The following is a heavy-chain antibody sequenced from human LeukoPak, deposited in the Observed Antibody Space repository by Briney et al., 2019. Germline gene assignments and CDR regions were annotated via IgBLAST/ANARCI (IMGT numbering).Heavy chain of an antibody. Sequence: ASVKVSCKASGYTFTGYYMHWVRQAPGQGLEWMGWINPNSGGTNYAQRFQGWVTMTRDTSISTAYVELSRLRSDDTAVYYCARVDYGPFEYSSSWGYFDYWGQGTLVTVSS. D-gene: IGHD6-6*01. CDR1: GYTFTGYY. V-gene: IGHV1-2*04. J-gene: IGHJ4*02. CDR2: INPNSGGT. CDR3: ARVDYGPFEYSSSWGYFDY.